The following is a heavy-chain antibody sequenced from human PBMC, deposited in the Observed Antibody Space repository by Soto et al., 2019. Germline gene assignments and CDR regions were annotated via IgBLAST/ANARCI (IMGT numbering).Heavy chain of an antibody. Sequence: QLVQSGAEVKKPGASVKVSCKASGYTFTTSGFNWVRQAPGQGLEWMGWISAKSSNTNYAQKLQSRVTMTTDTSTSTVYMELKSLTSDDTASYYCTRAGASDWNYVSTSSWGQGTLVTVSS. V-gene: IGHV1-18*04. CDR2: ISAKSSNT. J-gene: IGHJ4*02. CDR1: GYTFTTSG. D-gene: IGHD1-7*01. CDR3: TRAGASDWNYVSTSS.